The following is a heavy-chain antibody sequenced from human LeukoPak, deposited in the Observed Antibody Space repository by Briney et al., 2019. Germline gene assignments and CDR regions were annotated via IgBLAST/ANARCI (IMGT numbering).Heavy chain of an antibody. V-gene: IGHV4-4*07. Sequence: PSETLSLTCTVSGGSISSYYWSWIRQPAGKGLEWIGRIYTSGSTNYNPSLMSRVTMSVDTSKNQFSLKLSSVTAADTAVYYCARVGVDYGDYYYYMDVWGKGTTVTVSS. CDR3: ARVGVDYGDYYYYMDV. D-gene: IGHD4-17*01. J-gene: IGHJ6*03. CDR1: GGSISSYY. CDR2: IYTSGST.